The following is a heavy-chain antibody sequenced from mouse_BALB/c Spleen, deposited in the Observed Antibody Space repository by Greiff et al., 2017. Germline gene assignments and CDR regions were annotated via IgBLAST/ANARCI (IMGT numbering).Heavy chain of an antibody. J-gene: IGHJ3*01. D-gene: IGHD2-3*01. CDR3: ATYDGYSWFAY. CDR1: GFSLTSYG. V-gene: IGHV2-9*02. CDR2: IWAGGST. Sequence: VQGVESGPGLVAPSQSLSITCTVSGFSLTSYGVHWVRQPPGKGLEWLGVIWAGGSTNYNSALMSRLSISKDNSKSQVFLKMNSLQTDDTAMYYCATYDGYSWFAYWGQGTLVTVSA.